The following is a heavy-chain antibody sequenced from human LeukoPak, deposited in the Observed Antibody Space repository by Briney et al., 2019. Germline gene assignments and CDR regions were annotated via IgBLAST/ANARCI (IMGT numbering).Heavy chain of an antibody. CDR3: AKDSIRQLFAEYEN. V-gene: IGHV3-21*04. D-gene: IGHD2/OR15-2a*01. J-gene: IGHJ4*02. CDR1: GFTFSSYS. CDR2: ISSSSSYI. Sequence: PGGSLRLSCAASGFTFSSYSMNWVRQAPGKGLEWVSSISSSSSYIYYADSVKGRFTISRDNSKNTLYLQMNSLRAEDTAVYYCAKDSIRQLFAEYENWGQGTLVTVSS.